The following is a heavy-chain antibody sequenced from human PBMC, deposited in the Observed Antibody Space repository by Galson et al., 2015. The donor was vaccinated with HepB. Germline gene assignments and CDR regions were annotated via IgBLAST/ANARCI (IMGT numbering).Heavy chain of an antibody. J-gene: IGHJ4*02. CDR2: ITPHNVNT. D-gene: IGHD5-24*01. V-gene: IGHV1-18*01. CDR3: ARGDGYNFGRFAY. Sequence: SVKVSCKASGYTFTNYGLNWVRQAPGQGLEWMGWITPHNVNTNYAQKLQGRVTMTTDTSTSTAYMELRSLRSDDTAVYYCARGDGYNFGRFAYWGQGTLVTVS. CDR1: GYTFTNYG.